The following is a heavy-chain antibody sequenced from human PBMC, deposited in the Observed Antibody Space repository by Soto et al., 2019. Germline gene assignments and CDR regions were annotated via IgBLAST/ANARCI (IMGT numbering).Heavy chain of an antibody. D-gene: IGHD3-10*01. J-gene: IGHJ6*02. CDR3: ARDLDWYYGAQYYHGMDV. V-gene: IGHV1-8*01. Sequence: QVQLVQSGAEVKKPGASVKVSCKASGYTFTSYDINWVRQATGQGLEWMGWMNPNNGNTGYSQQCQGGVTMTRDTTISPAYMDLSSLRSEDTAVYFCARDLDWYYGAQYYHGMDVWGQGTTVTVSS. CDR2: MNPNNGNT. CDR1: GYTFTSYD.